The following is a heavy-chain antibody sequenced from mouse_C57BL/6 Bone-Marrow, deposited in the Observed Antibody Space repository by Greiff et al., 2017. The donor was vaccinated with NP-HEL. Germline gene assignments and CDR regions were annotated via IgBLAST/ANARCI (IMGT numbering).Heavy chain of an antibody. Sequence: QVQLQQSGAELVRPGASVKLSCKASGYTFTDYYINWVKQRPGQGLEWIARIYPGSGNTYYNEKFKGKATLTAEQSSSTAYMQLSSLTSEDPAVYFCARLHYGSSLPDYWGQGTTLTVSS. CDR1: GYTFTDYY. V-gene: IGHV1-76*01. CDR3: ARLHYGSSLPDY. D-gene: IGHD1-1*01. J-gene: IGHJ2*01. CDR2: IYPGSGNT.